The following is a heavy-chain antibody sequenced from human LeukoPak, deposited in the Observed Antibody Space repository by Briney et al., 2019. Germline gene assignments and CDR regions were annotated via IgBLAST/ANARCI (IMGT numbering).Heavy chain of an antibody. V-gene: IGHV3-30*18. D-gene: IGHD1-26*01. J-gene: IGHJ4*02. CDR1: GFTFSSYE. CDR3: AKDYGAGLDY. Sequence: GGSLRLSCAASGFTFSSYEMNWVRQAPGKGLEWVAVISYDGSNKYYADSVKGRLTISRDNSKNTLYLQMNSLRAEDTAVYYCAKDYGAGLDYWGQGTLVTVSS. CDR2: ISYDGSNK.